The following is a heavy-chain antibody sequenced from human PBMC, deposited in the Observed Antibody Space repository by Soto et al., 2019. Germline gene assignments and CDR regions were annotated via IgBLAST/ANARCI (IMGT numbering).Heavy chain of an antibody. CDR3: ARGFGRFNY. V-gene: IGHV3-48*03. Sequence: EVQLLESGGGLVQPGGSLRLSCGVSGFTFNDFEMNCVRQAPGKGLEWLAYIDGSGTTKKYADSVRGRFTISRDNPNNSLFLQMSSLSAADTAINYCARGFGRFNYWGQGTLVSVSS. D-gene: IGHD3-10*01. CDR2: IDGSGTTK. J-gene: IGHJ4*02. CDR1: GFTFNDFE.